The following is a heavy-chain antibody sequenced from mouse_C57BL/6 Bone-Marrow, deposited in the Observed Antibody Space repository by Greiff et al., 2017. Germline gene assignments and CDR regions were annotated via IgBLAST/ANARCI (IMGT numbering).Heavy chain of an antibody. D-gene: IGHD1-1*01. V-gene: IGHV14-2*01. CDR1: GFNIKDYY. CDR3: ALYYYGSSYRYFDY. Sequence: EVKLVESGAELVKPGASVKLSCTASGFNIKDYYMHWVKQRTEQGLEWIGRIDPEDGETKYAPKFQGKATITADTSSNTAYLQLSSLTSEDTAVYYCALYYYGSSYRYFDYWGQGTTLTVSS. CDR2: IDPEDGET. J-gene: IGHJ2*01.